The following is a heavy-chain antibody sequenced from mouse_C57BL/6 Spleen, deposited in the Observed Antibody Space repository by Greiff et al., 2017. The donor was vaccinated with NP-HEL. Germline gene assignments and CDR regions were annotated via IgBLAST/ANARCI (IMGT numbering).Heavy chain of an antibody. J-gene: IGHJ2*01. CDR3: ARHEGNWDGYFDY. Sequence: EVQGVESGGDLVKPGGSLKLSCAASGFTFSSYGMSWVRQTPDKRLEWVATISSGGSYTYYPDSVKGRFTISRDNAKNTLYLQMSSLKSEDTAMYYCARHEGNWDGYFDYWGQGTTLTVSS. CDR1: GFTFSSYG. CDR2: ISSGGSYT. D-gene: IGHD4-1*01. V-gene: IGHV5-6*01.